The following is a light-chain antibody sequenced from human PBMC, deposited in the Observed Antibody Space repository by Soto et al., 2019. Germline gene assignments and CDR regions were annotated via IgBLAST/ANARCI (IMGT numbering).Light chain of an antibody. CDR2: DVS. Sequence: QSVLTQPASVSGSPGHSITISCTGTSSDVGGYNYVSWYQQHAGKAPKLMIYDVSNRPSGVSNRFSGSKSGNTASLTISGLQAEDEADYYCSSYTSSSIPYVFGTGTKVTVL. CDR3: SSYTSSSIPYV. CDR1: SSDVGGYNY. J-gene: IGLJ1*01. V-gene: IGLV2-14*01.